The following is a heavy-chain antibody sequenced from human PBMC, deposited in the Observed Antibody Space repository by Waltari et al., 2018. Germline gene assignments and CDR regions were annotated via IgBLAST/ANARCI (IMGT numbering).Heavy chain of an antibody. Sequence: EVQLVESGGGLVPPGGSLRLSCGASGFTFSSFWMHWVRQVPGKGRVGVASRVVDGSDRRYAYSVKGRFTVSRDDSKNILYLEMNNLRADDTAVYFCAKGYYWDKSGYYRHFDDWGQGTRVTVS. CDR2: RVVDGSDR. V-gene: IGHV3-74*01. CDR1: GFTFSSFW. CDR3: AKGYYWDKSGYYRHFDD. J-gene: IGHJ4*02. D-gene: IGHD3-3*01.